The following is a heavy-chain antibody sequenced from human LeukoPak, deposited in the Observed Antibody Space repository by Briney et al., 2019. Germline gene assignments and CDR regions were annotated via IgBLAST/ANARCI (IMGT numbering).Heavy chain of an antibody. CDR3: ARGGYNWDTDAGWFDP. D-gene: IGHD1/OR15-1a*01. Sequence: GGSLRLSCAAAGFTFSSYAMHWVRQVAGKGVEGVSGISGSGESKFYADSVKGRFTVSRDNSKNTLYLQMNSLRVEDTAVYYCARGGYNWDTDAGWFDPWGLGTLVTVSS. J-gene: IGHJ5*02. CDR1: GFTFSSYA. V-gene: IGHV3-23*01. CDR2: ISGSGESK.